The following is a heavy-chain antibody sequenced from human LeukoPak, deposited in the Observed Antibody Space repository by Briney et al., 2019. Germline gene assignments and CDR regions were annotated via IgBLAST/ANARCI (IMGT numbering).Heavy chain of an antibody. CDR1: GGSFSGYY. Sequence: PSETLSLTCAVYGGSFSGYYWSWIRQPPGKGLEWIGEINHSGSTNYNPSLKSRVTISVDTSKNQFSLKLSSVTAADTAVYYCARSPILSAPDYWGQGTLVTVSS. V-gene: IGHV4-34*01. J-gene: IGHJ4*02. CDR2: INHSGST. CDR3: ARSPILSAPDY.